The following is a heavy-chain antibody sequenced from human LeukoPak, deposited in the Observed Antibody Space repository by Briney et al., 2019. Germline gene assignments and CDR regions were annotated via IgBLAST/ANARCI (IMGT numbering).Heavy chain of an antibody. D-gene: IGHD1-1*01. J-gene: IGHJ4*02. Sequence: SETLSLTCMVSGASVSTEYWSWFRQPPGRRLEGVGYIYDRGTTDYNPSLNSRVTVSVDTSKNRFSLNLRSVTAADTAVYYCARTTRAGLHDYWGPGTLVTVSS. CDR1: GASVSTEY. V-gene: IGHV4-59*02. CDR2: IYDRGTT. CDR3: ARTTRAGLHDY.